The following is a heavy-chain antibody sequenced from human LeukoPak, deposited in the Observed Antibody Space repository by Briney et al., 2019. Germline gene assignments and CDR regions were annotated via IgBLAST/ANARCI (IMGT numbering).Heavy chain of an antibody. V-gene: IGHV3-53*01. CDR2: IYSGGAT. Sequence: GGSLRLSCAASGFDVGRNYMTWVRQAPGKGLEWVSFIYSGGATYYADSVRGRFTISRDSSKNTLYLQMNSLRAEDTAVYYCARCYDSSALMLTYWGQGTLVTVSS. CDR1: GFDVGRNY. J-gene: IGHJ4*02. CDR3: ARCYDSSALMLTY. D-gene: IGHD3-22*01.